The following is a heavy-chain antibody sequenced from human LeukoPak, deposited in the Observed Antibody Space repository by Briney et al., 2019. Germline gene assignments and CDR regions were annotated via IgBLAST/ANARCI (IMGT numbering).Heavy chain of an antibody. D-gene: IGHD3-3*01. CDR2: IKSDGST. J-gene: IGHJ1*01. CDR1: GFTFSTYW. V-gene: IGHV3-74*01. Sequence: GESLRLSCAAAGFTFSTYWMHWVRQAPGKVLVWVSRIKSDGSTNYADSVKGRFTISRDNAKDTLTLQMSSLRPEDTGVYYCARAPSEIGGYYPEYFRHWGQGTLVTVSS. CDR3: ARAPSEIGGYYPEYFRH.